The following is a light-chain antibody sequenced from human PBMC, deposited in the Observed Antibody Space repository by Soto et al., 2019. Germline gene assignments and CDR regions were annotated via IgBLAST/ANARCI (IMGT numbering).Light chain of an antibody. J-gene: IGKJ1*01. CDR3: QQYGGSPVWT. V-gene: IGKV3-20*01. CDR2: GAS. CDR1: QSVSSSY. Sequence: EIVLTQSPGTLSLSPGERATLSCRASQSVSSSYLAWYQEKLGQAPRLLIYGASSRATGIPARFSGSASGTDFALTIGRLGAEDFAVYYCQQYGGSPVWTFGEGARVEIQ.